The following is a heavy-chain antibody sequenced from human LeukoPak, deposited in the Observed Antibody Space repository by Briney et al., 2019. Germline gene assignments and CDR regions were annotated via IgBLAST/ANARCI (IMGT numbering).Heavy chain of an antibody. CDR3: ARVAYYYDSAGYYLNYYYGMDV. J-gene: IGHJ6*02. D-gene: IGHD3-22*01. V-gene: IGHV1-8*01. Sequence: GASVKVSCKASGYTFTSYDINWVRQATGQGLERMGWMNPKSGRTGYAQKFQGRITMTRDTSISTAYMELSSLRSEDTAVYYCARVAYYYDSAGYYLNYYYGMDVWGQGTTVTASS. CDR1: GYTFTSYD. CDR2: MNPKSGRT.